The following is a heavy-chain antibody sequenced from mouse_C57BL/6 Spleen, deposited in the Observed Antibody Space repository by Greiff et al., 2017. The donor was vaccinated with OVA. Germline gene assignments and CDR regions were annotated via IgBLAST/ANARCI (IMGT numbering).Heavy chain of an antibody. CDR1: GFTFSSYA. Sequence: EVQLVESGGGLVKPGGSLKLSCAASGFTFSSYAMSWVRQTPDKRLEWVATISDGGSYTYYPDNVKGRFTISRYNAKNNLYLQMSHLKSEDTAMYYCARDHYGSSHFDYWGQGTTLTVSS. CDR3: ARDHYGSSHFDY. J-gene: IGHJ2*01. V-gene: IGHV5-4*01. D-gene: IGHD1-1*01. CDR2: ISDGGSYT.